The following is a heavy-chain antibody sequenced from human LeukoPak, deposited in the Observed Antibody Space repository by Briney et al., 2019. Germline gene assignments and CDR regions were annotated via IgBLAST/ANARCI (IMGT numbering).Heavy chain of an antibody. CDR2: INPNSGGT. J-gene: IGHJ6*03. CDR1: GYTFTGYY. D-gene: IGHD6-13*01. Sequence: ASVKVSCKASGYTFTGYYMHWVRQAPGQGLEWMGWINPNSGGTNYAQKFQGRVTMTRDTSISTAYMELSRLRSGDTAVYYCAREPAAGYYYYYYYMDVWGKGTTVTISS. V-gene: IGHV1-2*02. CDR3: AREPAAGYYYYYYYMDV.